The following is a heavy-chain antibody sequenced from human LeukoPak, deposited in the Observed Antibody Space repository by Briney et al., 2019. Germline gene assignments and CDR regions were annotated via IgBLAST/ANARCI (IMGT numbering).Heavy chain of an antibody. D-gene: IGHD2-2*02. CDR2: IWYGVSNK. J-gene: IGHJ1*01. CDR3: AKGTYCTSTSCYTQYFQH. CDR1: GFTFSSYG. Sequence: GGSLRLSCAASGFTFSSYGMNWVRQAPGKGLEWVAVIWYGVSNKYYADSVKGRFTISRDNSKNTLYLQMNSLRAEDTAVYYCAKGTYCTSTSCYTQYFQHWGQGTLVTVSS. V-gene: IGHV3-33*03.